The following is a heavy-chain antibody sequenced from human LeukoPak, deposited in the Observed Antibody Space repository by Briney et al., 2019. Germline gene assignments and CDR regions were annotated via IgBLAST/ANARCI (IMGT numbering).Heavy chain of an antibody. D-gene: IGHD4-11*01. CDR2: ITSSSSFT. CDR3: ARSVGSYYGDF. CDR1: GFTFGTYT. Sequence: PGGSLRLSCAASGFTFGTYTMSWVRQAPGKGLEWVSSITSSSSFTYYADSVKGRFTISRDNAKNLLYLQMNSLRVEDTAVYHCARSVGSYYGDFWGQGTLVTVSS. J-gene: IGHJ4*02. V-gene: IGHV3-21*06.